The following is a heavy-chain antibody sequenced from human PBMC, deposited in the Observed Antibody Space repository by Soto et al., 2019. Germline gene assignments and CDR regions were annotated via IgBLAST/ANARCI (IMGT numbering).Heavy chain of an antibody. CDR1: GFTFSSYS. CDR2: ISSSSSTI. J-gene: IGHJ4*02. Sequence: PGGSLRLSCAASGFTFSSYSMNWVRQAPGKGLEWVSYISSSSSTIYYADSVKGRFTISRDNAKNSLYLQMNSLRVEDTAVYFCVRDHPGLGMDYWGLGTLVTVSS. V-gene: IGHV3-48*01. D-gene: IGHD1-26*01. CDR3: VRDHPGLGMDY.